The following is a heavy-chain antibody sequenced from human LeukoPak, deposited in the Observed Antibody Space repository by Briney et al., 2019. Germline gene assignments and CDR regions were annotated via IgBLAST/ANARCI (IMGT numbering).Heavy chain of an antibody. J-gene: IGHJ6*02. D-gene: IGHD3-3*01. CDR3: ARALPRYYDFWSGYYETTYYYGMDV. Sequence: ASVKVSCKASGYTFTSYDINWVRQATGQGLEWMGWMNPNSGNTGYAQKFQGRVTMTRNTSISTAYMELSSLRSEDTAVYYCARALPRYYDFWSGYYETTYYYGMDVWGQGTTVTVSS. CDR1: GYTFTSYD. V-gene: IGHV1-8*01. CDR2: MNPNSGNT.